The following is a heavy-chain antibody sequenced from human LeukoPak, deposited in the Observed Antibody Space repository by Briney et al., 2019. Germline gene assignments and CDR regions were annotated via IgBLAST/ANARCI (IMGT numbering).Heavy chain of an antibody. CDR2: ISSGGTYK. CDR1: GFTFSDYT. D-gene: IGHD4-17*01. Sequence: PGGSLRLSCAASGFTFSDYTMNWVRQTPGKGLEWVSSISSGGTYKYYTDSVKGRFTISRDNAQNSLYLQMNSLRAEDSSVYYCARPTTVTTVSADAFDIWGQGTMVTVSS. CDR3: ARPTTVTTVSADAFDI. V-gene: IGHV3-21*01. J-gene: IGHJ3*02.